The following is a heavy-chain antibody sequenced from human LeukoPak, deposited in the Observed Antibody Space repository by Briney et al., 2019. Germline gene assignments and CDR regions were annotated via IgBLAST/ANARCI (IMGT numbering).Heavy chain of an antibody. Sequence: PSETLSLTCAVYGGSFSGHYWTWIRQPPGKGLEWIGEIDHTGRSTYNPSLTSRVTISKDSSKNQFSLSLGSVIAADTAVYFCARGENSGSYSSYFDSWAQGTPVTVSS. D-gene: IGHD3-10*01. V-gene: IGHV4-34*01. CDR3: ARGENSGSYSSYFDS. CDR1: GGSFSGHY. CDR2: IDHTGRS. J-gene: IGHJ5*01.